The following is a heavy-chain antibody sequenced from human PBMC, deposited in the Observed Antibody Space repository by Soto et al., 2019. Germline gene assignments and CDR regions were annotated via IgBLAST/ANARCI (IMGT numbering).Heavy chain of an antibody. D-gene: IGHD2-2*01. CDR2: IYYSGST. Sequence: PSETLSLTCTVSGASISSYYWSWIRQPPGKGLEWIGYIYYSGSTNYNPSLKSRVTISVDTSKNQFSLKLTSVTAADTAVYNCARGIVPAAISPDYYYYMDVWGKGTTVTVSX. J-gene: IGHJ6*03. V-gene: IGHV4-59*01. CDR3: ARGIVPAAISPDYYYYMDV. CDR1: GASISSYY.